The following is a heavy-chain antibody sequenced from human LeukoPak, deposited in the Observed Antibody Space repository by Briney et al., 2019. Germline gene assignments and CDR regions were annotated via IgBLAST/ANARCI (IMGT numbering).Heavy chain of an antibody. J-gene: IGHJ4*02. V-gene: IGHV3-30*03. D-gene: IGHD6-13*01. CDR3: ARDAIAAAGRGYFDY. CDR1: GISFSRHG. Sequence: GRSLRLSCAASGISFSRHGMNWVRQAPGKGLEWVATISYDGSDKYYADSVKGRFTISRDNSKNTLYLQMNSLRAEDTAVYYCARDAIAAAGRGYFDYWGQGTLVTVSS. CDR2: ISYDGSDK.